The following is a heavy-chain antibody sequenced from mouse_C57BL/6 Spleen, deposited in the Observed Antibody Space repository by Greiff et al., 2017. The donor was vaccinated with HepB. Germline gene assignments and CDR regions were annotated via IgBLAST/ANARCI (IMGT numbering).Heavy chain of an antibody. J-gene: IGHJ3*01. D-gene: IGHD1-1*01. CDR3: ARSITTVVAPAY. CDR1: GYTFTSYW. V-gene: IGHV1-61*01. Sequence: QVQLQQPGAELVRPGSSVKLSCKASGYTFTSYWMDWVKQRPGQGLEWIGNIYPSDSETHYNQKFKDKATLTVDKSSSTAYMQRSSLTSEDSAVYYCARSITTVVAPAYWGQGTLVTVSA. CDR2: IYPSDSET.